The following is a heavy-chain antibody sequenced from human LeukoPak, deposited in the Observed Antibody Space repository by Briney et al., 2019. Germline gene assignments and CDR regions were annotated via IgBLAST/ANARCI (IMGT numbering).Heavy chain of an antibody. CDR1: AFTFSSYS. V-gene: IGHV3-21*01. CDR3: VRAYHPGGWFDP. J-gene: IGHJ5*02. Sequence: GGSLRLSCAGSAFTFSSYSMNWVRQAPGKGLEWVSSISGSSSDIYYADSVKGRFTIPRDNAKNSVYLQMNSLTADDTSVHYCVRAYHPGGWFDPWGQGTLVTVSS. CDR2: ISGSSSDI. D-gene: IGHD2-21*01.